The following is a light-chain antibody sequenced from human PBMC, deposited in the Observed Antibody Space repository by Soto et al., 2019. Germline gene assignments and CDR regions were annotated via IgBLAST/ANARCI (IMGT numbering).Light chain of an antibody. V-gene: IGKV1-5*01. CDR2: DAI. CDR1: QSISSW. CDR3: QQYNSYSPLT. J-gene: IGKJ4*01. Sequence: DIQMIQSPSSLSASVGDRVTITCRSSQSISSWVAWYQQKPGQAPKLLIFDAISLESGVPSRFSGSRSRTAFTLTISSLQPDDYATYYCQQYNSYSPLTFGGGTKVEIK.